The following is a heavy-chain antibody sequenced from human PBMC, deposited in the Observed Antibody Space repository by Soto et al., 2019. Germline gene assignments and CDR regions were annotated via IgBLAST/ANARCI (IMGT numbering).Heavy chain of an antibody. V-gene: IGHV4-59*08. J-gene: IGHJ4*02. CDR1: GGSSSSYY. CDR2: IYYSGST. D-gene: IGHD2-8*01. Sequence: SETLSLTCTVSGGSSSSYYWSWIRRPPGKGLEWIGYIYYSGSTNYNPSLKSRVTISVDTSKNQFSLKLSSVTAADTAVYYCARHTLMVYAAYFDYWGQGTLVTVSS. CDR3: ARHTLMVYAAYFDY.